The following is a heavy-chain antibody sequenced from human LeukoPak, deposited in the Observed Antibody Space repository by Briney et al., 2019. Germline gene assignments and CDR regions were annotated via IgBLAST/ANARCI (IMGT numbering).Heavy chain of an antibody. CDR1: GYTFTGYY. D-gene: IGHD3-10*01. V-gene: IGHV1-2*02. J-gene: IGHJ4*02. Sequence: GASVKVSCKASGYTFTGYYMHWVRQAPGQGLEWMGWINPNSGGTNYAQKFQGRVTMTRDTSISTAYMELSRLRPDDTAVYYCARGMGGSGSYYRSRYFDYWGQGTLVTVSS. CDR2: INPNSGGT. CDR3: ARGMGGSGSYYRSRYFDY.